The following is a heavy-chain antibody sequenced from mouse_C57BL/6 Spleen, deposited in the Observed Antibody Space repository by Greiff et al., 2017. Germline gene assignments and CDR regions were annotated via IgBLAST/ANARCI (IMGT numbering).Heavy chain of an antibody. CDR2: IDPENGDT. D-gene: IGHD2-4*01. CDR1: GFNIKDDY. J-gene: IGHJ3*01. Sequence: EVQRVESGAELVRPGASVKLSCTASGFNIKDDYMHWVKQRPEQGLEWIGWIDPENGDTEYASKFQGKATITADTSSNTAYLQLSSLTSEDTAVYYCTTGYYDYEAYWGQGTLVTVSA. V-gene: IGHV14-4*01. CDR3: TTGYYDYEAY.